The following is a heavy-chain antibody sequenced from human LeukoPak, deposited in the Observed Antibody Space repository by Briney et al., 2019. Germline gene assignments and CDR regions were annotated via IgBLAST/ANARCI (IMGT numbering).Heavy chain of an antibody. V-gene: IGHV3-23*01. Sequence: GGSLRLSCAASGFTFSSYAMSWVRQAPGKGLGWVSAISGSGGSTYYADSVKGRFTISRDNSKNTLYLQMNSLRAEDTAVYYCAKDTTLRFGAFDIWGQGTMVTVSS. J-gene: IGHJ3*02. CDR3: AKDTTLRFGAFDI. D-gene: IGHD3-3*01. CDR2: ISGSGGST. CDR1: GFTFSSYA.